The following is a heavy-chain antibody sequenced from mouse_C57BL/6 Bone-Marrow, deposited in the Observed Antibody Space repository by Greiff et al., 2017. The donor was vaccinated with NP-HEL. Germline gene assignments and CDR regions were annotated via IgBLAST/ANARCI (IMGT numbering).Heavy chain of an antibody. CDR1: GFNIKDDY. CDR2: IDPENGDT. D-gene: IGHD2-4*01. J-gene: IGHJ3*01. CDR3: AFYDYAWFAY. Sequence: VQLQQSGAELVRPGASVKLSCTASGFNIKDDYMHWVKQRPEQGLEWIGWIDPENGDTEYASKFQGKATIKADTSSNTAYLQLSSLTSEDTAVYYCAFYDYAWFAYWGQGTLVTVSA. V-gene: IGHV14-4*01.